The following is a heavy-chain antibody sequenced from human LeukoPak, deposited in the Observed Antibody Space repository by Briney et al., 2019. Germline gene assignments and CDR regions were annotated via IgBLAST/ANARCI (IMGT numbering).Heavy chain of an antibody. D-gene: IGHD1-26*01. Sequence: PGGSLRLSCAASGFTFSSYSMTWVRQAPGKGLEWVSSISSSSSYIYYADSVKGRFTISRDNAKNSLYLQMNSLRAEDTAVYYCAKDWDRSGGYYFDSWGQGTLVTVSS. CDR3: AKDWDRSGGYYFDS. CDR1: GFTFSSYS. V-gene: IGHV3-21*04. J-gene: IGHJ4*02. CDR2: ISSSSSYI.